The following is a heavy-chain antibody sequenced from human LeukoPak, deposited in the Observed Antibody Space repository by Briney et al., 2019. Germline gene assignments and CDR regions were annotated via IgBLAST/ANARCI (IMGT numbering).Heavy chain of an antibody. CDR3: ARVQRPDYYYFMDV. J-gene: IGHJ6*03. CDR2: IYISGST. V-gene: IGHV4-61*02. Sequence: PSETLSLTCTVSGGSISSGSYYWSWIRQPAGKGLEWIGRIYISGSTNFHPSLKSRVTISLDTSKNQFSLKLSSVTAADTAVYYCARVQRPDYYYFMDVWGKGTTVTVSS. CDR1: GGSISSGSYY.